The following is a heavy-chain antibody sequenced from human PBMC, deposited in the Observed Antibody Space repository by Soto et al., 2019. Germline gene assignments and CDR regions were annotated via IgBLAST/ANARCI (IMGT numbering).Heavy chain of an antibody. V-gene: IGHV4-39*01. Sequence: QLQLQESGPGLVKPSETLSLTCTVSGGSISSSSYYWGWIRQPPGKGLEWIGSIYYSGSTYYNPSLKSRVTISVDTSKNQFSLKLSSVTAADTAVYYCARHGSSQLVTPFDYWGQGTLVTVSS. D-gene: IGHD6-13*01. CDR1: GGSISSSSYY. CDR2: IYYSGST. J-gene: IGHJ4*02. CDR3: ARHGSSQLVTPFDY.